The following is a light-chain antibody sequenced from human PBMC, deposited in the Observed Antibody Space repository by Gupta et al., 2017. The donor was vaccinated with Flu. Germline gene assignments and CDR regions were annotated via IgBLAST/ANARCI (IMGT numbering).Light chain of an antibody. CDR2: GAS. V-gene: IGKV3-15*01. Sequence: EIVMTQSPATLSVSPGERATLPCRASQSVSNILAWYQQKPGQSPRLLIYGASTRAIGIPARFSGSGSGTEFTLTISSLQSEDFAVYYCQQYNNWPLTFGGGTKVEIK. J-gene: IGKJ4*01. CDR3: QQYNNWPLT. CDR1: QSVSNI.